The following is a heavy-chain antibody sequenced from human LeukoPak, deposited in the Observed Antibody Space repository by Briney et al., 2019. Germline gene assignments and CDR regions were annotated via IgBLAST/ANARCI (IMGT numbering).Heavy chain of an antibody. CDR2: ISYSGSA. D-gene: IGHD3-3*01. CDR3: ARHSSRTIFGVLRVDY. J-gene: IGHJ4*02. Sequence: SETLSLTCTVSGDSISSSRYYWGWIRQPPGKGLEWIGIISYSGSAYYNPSLESRVTISVDTSKNHFSLRLSSVTAADTAVYYCARHSSRTIFGVLRVDYWGRGTLVPVSS. CDR1: GDSISSSRYY. V-gene: IGHV4-39*01.